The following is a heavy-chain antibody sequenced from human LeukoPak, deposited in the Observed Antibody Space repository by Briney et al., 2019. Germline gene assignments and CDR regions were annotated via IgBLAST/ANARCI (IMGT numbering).Heavy chain of an antibody. CDR1: GYTFIDYY. CDR2: VNPNSGGT. CDR3: ARDRGSGTGGDYYGMDV. J-gene: IGHJ6*02. D-gene: IGHD6-19*01. Sequence: ASVKVSCKASGYTFIDYYIHWVRLAPGQGLQWMGWVNPNSGGTNYAQNFQGRVTMTRGTSTSTGYLELSRLTSDDTAVYYCARDRGSGTGGDYYGMDVWGQGTTVTVSS. V-gene: IGHV1-2*02.